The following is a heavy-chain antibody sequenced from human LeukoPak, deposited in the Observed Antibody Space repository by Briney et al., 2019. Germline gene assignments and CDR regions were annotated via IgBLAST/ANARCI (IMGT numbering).Heavy chain of an antibody. D-gene: IGHD2-15*01. J-gene: IGHJ4*02. CDR2: MSSDGSDK. V-gene: IGHV3-30-3*01. Sequence: QPGRSLRLSCAASGFSFRNYAMHWVRQAPGKGLEWVAVMSSDGSDKYYADSVKGRFTISRDNSQNTLVLQMNSLRAEDTAIYYCAKETLGYCSGGSCQGLNYWGQGTLVTVSS. CDR3: AKETLGYCSGGSCQGLNY. CDR1: GFSFRNYA.